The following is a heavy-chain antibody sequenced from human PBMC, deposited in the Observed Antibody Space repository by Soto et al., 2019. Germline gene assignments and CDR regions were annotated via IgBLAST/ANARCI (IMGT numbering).Heavy chain of an antibody. D-gene: IGHD3-3*01. V-gene: IGHV2-5*02. CDR3: AHRVLRTVFGLVTTTAIYFDF. J-gene: IGHJ4*02. CDR2: IHWDDDK. CDR1: GFSLTTSGVG. Sequence: QITLNESGPTVVRPTETLTLTCRFSGFSLTTSGVGVGWIRQSPGKAPEWLALIHWDDDKRYSASLKSRLTITKDTSKNQVVLTVSDLDPTDTATYYCAHRVLRTVFGLVTTTAIYFDFWGQVTPVAVSS.